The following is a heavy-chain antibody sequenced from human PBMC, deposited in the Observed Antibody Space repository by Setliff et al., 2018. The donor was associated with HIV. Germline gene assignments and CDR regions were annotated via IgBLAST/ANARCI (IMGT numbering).Heavy chain of an antibody. J-gene: IGHJ4*02. V-gene: IGHV3-30*12. Sequence: GESLKISCEASGFNVEKSGMHWIRQAPGKGLEWVAVVYYDGVTTYYADSVKGRFTISRDGSKNMIFLQMNSLRVDDTAVYYCARGRVLEWLLNHWGQGTRVTVSS. CDR1: GFNVEKSG. CDR3: ARGRVLEWLLNH. D-gene: IGHD3-3*01. CDR2: VYYDGVTT.